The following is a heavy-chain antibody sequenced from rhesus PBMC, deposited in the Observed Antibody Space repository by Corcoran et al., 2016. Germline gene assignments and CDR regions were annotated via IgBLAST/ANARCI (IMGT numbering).Heavy chain of an antibody. CDR2: IGGSSGST. D-gene: IGHD3-34*01. J-gene: IGHJ4*01. CDR3: ARAGGVFAFDY. CDR1: GSSISSGYG. V-gene: IGHV4-127*01. Sequence: QVQLQESGPGLVKPSETLSLTCAVSGSSISSGYGWSWIRQPPGKGLEGIGYIGGSSGSTNYNPSLKSRVTISKGTSKNQFSLKLSSVTAADTAVYYCARAGGVFAFDYWGQGVLVTVSS.